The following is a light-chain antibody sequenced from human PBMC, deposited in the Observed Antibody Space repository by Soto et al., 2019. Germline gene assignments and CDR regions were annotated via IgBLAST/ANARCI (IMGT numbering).Light chain of an antibody. CDR2: DAS. CDR3: QQRSNWPPSIT. V-gene: IGKV3-11*01. J-gene: IGKJ5*01. Sequence: EIVLTQSPATLSLSPGERATLSCRASQSVSSNLAWYQQKPGQAPRLLIYDASSRATGIPARFSGSGSGTDFTLTISSLEPEDFAIYYCQQRSNWPPSITFGQGTRLEIK. CDR1: QSVSSN.